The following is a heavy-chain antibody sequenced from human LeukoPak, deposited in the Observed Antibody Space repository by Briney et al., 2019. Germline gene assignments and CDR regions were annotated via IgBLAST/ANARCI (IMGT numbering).Heavy chain of an antibody. D-gene: IGHD2-15*01. CDR3: AIYCSGGNCSHDFDY. J-gene: IGHJ4*02. CDR2: INPNNDSA. CDR1: GYTFTTYD. V-gene: IGHV1-46*01. Sequence: ASVKVSCKASGYTFTTYDINWARQAPGQGLEWMGIINPNNDSASFAQKFQGRVTMTKDTATSTVYMELSSLRSEDTAIYYCAIYCSGGNCSHDFDYWGQGTLVTVSS.